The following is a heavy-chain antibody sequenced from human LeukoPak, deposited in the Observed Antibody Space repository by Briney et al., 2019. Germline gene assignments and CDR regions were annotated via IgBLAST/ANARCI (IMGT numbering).Heavy chain of an antibody. CDR1: GASISGSGYY. D-gene: IGHD4-17*01. V-gene: IGHV4-39*07. CDR2: IYDSGST. CDR3: ARGSRDYGRFNWFDP. Sequence: SETLSLTCTVSGASISGSGYYWGRIRQPPGKGLEWIGNIYDSGSTYYNASLQSRVTISIDTSKNQFSLRLSSVTAADTAVYYCARGSRDYGRFNWFDPWGQGTLVTVSS. J-gene: IGHJ5*02.